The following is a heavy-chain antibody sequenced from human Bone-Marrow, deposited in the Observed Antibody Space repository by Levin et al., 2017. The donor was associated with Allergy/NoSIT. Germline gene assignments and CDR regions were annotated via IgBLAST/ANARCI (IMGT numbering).Heavy chain of an antibody. J-gene: IGHJ6*02. CDR1: GLTFSNNA. CDR2: ISGSGDMT. Sequence: PGGSLRLSCAASGLTFSNNAMTWVRQAPGKGLEWVSTISGSGDMTYYADSVKGRFTISRDNSKNTVYLQMNSLRAEDTGIFFCAKVPADLYYYYGLDVWGQGTTVTVSS. V-gene: IGHV3-23*01. D-gene: IGHD2-2*01. CDR3: AKVPADLYYYYGLDV.